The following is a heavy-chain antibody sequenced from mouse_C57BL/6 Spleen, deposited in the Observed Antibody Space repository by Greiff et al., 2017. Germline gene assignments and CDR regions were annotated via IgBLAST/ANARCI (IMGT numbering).Heavy chain of an antibody. CDR3: ARFEGFAY. J-gene: IGHJ3*01. V-gene: IGHV1-42*01. CDR2: INPSTGGT. CDR1: GYSFTGYY. Sequence: VQLKESGPELVKPGASVKISCKASGYSFTGYYMNWVKQSPEKSLEWIGEINPSTGGTTYNQKFKAKATLTVDKSSSTAYMQLKSLTSEDSAVYYCARFEGFAYWGQGTLVTVSA.